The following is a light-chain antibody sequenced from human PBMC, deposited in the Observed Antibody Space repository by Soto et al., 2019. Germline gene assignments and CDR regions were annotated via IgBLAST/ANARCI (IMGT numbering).Light chain of an antibody. J-gene: IGKJ5*01. CDR1: QSVSSY. V-gene: IGKV3-11*01. Sequence: EIVLPQSPAILSLSPGERATLSCRASQSVSSYLAWIQQKPGQAPRLLIYDASNRATGIPARFSGSGSGPDYTLIISSLEPEDSAVYYCQQRSNWPLTFGQGTRLEIK. CDR2: DAS. CDR3: QQRSNWPLT.